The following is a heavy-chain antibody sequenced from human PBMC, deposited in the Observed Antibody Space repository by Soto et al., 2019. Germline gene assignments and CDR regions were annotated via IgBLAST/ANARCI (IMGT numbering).Heavy chain of an antibody. Sequence: PGGSLRLSCVASGFTFSNYNMNWVRQAPGKGLEWVSHISGTSVYIHYADSVKGRFTISRDNAKKSLFLQMNSLRADDTAVYYCAGDQSYGRHDFDSWGQGTLVTVSS. V-gene: IGHV3-21*01. J-gene: IGHJ4*02. CDR1: GFTFSNYN. CDR3: AGDQSYGRHDFDS. CDR2: ISGTSVYI. D-gene: IGHD3-16*01.